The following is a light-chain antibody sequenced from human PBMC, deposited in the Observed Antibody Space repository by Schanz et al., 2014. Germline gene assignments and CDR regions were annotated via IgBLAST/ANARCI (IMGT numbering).Light chain of an antibody. CDR2: GAS. CDR1: QSVSSN. Sequence: EIVLTQSPATLSVSPGERATLSCRASQSVSSNLAWYQQKPGQAPRVLIYGASIRASGIPDRFSGSGSGTDFTLTITRLEPEDFAVYYCQHYSMSPLFGQGTKVEIK. J-gene: IGKJ1*01. CDR3: QHYSMSPL. V-gene: IGKV3-20*01.